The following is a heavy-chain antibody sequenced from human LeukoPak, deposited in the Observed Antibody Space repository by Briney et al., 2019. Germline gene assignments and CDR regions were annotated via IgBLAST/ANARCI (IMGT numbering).Heavy chain of an antibody. V-gene: IGHV4-38-2*01. CDR3: ARFRFTIFGVVMDRDFDY. D-gene: IGHD3-3*01. CDR1: GYSISSGYY. Sequence: PSETLSLTCAVSGYSISSGYYWGWIRQPPGKGLEWIGSIYHSGSTYYNPSLKSRVTISVDTSKNQFSLKLSSVTAADTAVYYCARFRFTIFGVVMDRDFDYWGQGTLVTVSS. J-gene: IGHJ4*02. CDR2: IYHSGST.